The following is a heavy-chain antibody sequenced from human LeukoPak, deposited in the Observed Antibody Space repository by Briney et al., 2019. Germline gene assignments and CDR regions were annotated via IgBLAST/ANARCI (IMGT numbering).Heavy chain of an antibody. Sequence: PGGSLRLSCAASGFTFRTYWMNWVRQAPGKGLEWVSSISSSSSYIYYADSVKGRFTISRDNAKNSLYLQMNSLRAEDTAVCYCARQAVLGVATTDYYYMDVWGKGTTVTVSS. D-gene: IGHD5-12*01. CDR1: GFTFRTYW. V-gene: IGHV3-21*01. CDR2: ISSSSSYI. J-gene: IGHJ6*03. CDR3: ARQAVLGVATTDYYYMDV.